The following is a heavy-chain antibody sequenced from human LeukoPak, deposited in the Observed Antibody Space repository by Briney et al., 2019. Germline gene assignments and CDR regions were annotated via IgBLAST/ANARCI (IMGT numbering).Heavy chain of an antibody. CDR2: ISYDGSNK. D-gene: IGHD2-2*01. CDR3: ARNLPAADY. Sequence: GGPLRLSCAASGFTFSSYAMHWVRQAPGKGLEWVAVISYDGSNKYYADSVKGRFTISRDNSKNTLYLQMNSLRAEDTAVYYCARNLPAADYWGQGTLVTVSS. V-gene: IGHV3-30-3*01. CDR1: GFTFSSYA. J-gene: IGHJ4*02.